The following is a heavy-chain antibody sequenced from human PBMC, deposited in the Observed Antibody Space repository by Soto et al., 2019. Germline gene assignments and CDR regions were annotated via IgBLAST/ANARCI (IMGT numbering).Heavy chain of an antibody. V-gene: IGHV1-2*06. J-gene: IGHJ5*02. D-gene: IGHD3-16*01. CDR1: GYTFTDNQ. Sequence: QAQLVQSGPEVKKPGASVKVSCKASGYTFTDNQIHWLRRAPGQRLEWMGRIDPRSGDTIFAQTSRGRVTMTRDTSTDTVYMELTRLTSDDTAMYYCARKPLRDYIRWSLDPWGQGTLVTVSS. CDR2: IDPRSGDT. CDR3: ARKPLRDYIRWSLDP.